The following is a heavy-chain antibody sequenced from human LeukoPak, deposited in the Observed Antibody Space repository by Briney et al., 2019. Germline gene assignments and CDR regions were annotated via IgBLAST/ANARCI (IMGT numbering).Heavy chain of an antibody. D-gene: IGHD3-3*01. V-gene: IGHV5-51*01. CDR3: ARHSGGAIFGVLRGTRRHAFDI. Sequence: GESLKISCKGSGYSFTSYWIGWVRQMPGKGLEWMGIIYPGDSDTRYSPSFQGQVTISADKSISTAYLQWSSLKASDTAMYYCARHSGGAIFGVLRGTRRHAFDIWGQGTMVTVSS. CDR1: GYSFTSYW. CDR2: IYPGDSDT. J-gene: IGHJ3*02.